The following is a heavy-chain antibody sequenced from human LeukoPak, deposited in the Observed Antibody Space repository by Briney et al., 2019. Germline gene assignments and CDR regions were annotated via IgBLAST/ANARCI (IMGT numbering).Heavy chain of an antibody. D-gene: IGHD2-15*01. J-gene: IGHJ3*02. V-gene: IGHV3-23*01. CDR1: GCTFSSYA. CDR3: AKIVVVVAATHDAFDI. CDR2: ISGSGGST. Sequence: GGSLRLSCAASGCTFSSYAMSWVRQAPGKGLEWVSAISGSGGSTYYADSVKGRFTISRDNSKNTLYLQMNSLRAEDTAVYYCAKIVVVVAATHDAFDIWGQGTMVIVSS.